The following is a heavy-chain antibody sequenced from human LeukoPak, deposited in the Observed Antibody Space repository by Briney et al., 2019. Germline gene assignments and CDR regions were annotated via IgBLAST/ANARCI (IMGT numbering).Heavy chain of an antibody. CDR2: ISAYNGNT. V-gene: IGHV1-18*01. D-gene: IGHD3-16*01. Sequence: ASVKVSCKASGFDFTSYGISWVRQAPGQGLEWMGWISAYNGNTHYAQKLQGRVTMTTDTSASTAYMGLRSLTSDDTAVYYCAREPKSLGDLFFIDYWGQEPWSPSPQ. CDR1: GFDFTSYG. J-gene: IGHJ4*01. CDR3: AREPKSLGDLFFIDY.